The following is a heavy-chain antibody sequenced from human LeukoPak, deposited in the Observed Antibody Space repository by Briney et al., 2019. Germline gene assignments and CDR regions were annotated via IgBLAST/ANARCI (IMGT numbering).Heavy chain of an antibody. CDR2: IGTAGET. V-gene: IGHV3-13*01. CDR3: ARGYDILTGDNYFDY. D-gene: IGHD3-9*01. Sequence: GGSLRLSCPASGLTLSSYDMHWVGQVKGKGLEWVSAIGTAGETYYPGSVKGRFTISRESAKNSLYLQMNSLRAGDTAVYYCARGYDILTGDNYFDYWGQGTLVTVSS. CDR1: GLTLSSYD. J-gene: IGHJ4*02.